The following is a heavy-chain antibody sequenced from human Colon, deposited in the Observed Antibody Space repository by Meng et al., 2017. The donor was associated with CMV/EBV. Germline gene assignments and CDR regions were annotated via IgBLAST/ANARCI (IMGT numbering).Heavy chain of an antibody. D-gene: IGHD2/OR15-2a*01. V-gene: IGHV1-2*02. CDR3: ATLPHPGLILAAFDF. CDR2: SGGT. Sequence: ASVKVSCKASGYTFTGDDIHWVRQAPGQGLEWMGNSGGTNYAQKFQGRLTMTRDISNSTVYIELSRLRSDDTAVYYCATLPHPGLILAAFDFWGQGTLVTVSS. J-gene: IGHJ4*02. CDR1: GYTFTGDD.